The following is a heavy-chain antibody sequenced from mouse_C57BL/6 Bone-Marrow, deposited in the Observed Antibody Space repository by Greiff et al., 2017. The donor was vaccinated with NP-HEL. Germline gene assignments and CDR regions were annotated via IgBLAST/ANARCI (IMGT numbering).Heavy chain of an antibody. CDR3: ARHPYGGNYDY. J-gene: IGHJ2*01. Sequence: EVQVVESGGGLVKPGGSLKLSCAASGFTFSSYTMSWVRQTPEKRLEWVATISGGGGNTYYPDSVKGRFTISRDNAKNTLYLQMSSLRSEDTALYYCARHPYGGNYDYWGQGTTLTVSS. D-gene: IGHD1-1*02. V-gene: IGHV5-9*01. CDR2: ISGGGGNT. CDR1: GFTFSSYT.